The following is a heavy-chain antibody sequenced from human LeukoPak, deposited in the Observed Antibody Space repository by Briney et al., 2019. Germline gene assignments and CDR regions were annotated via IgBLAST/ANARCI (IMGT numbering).Heavy chain of an antibody. V-gene: IGHV3-7*01. J-gene: IGHJ4*02. D-gene: IGHD6-13*01. CDR1: GFTFNIYW. CDR2: IKGDGSET. Sequence: TGGSLRLSCASSGFTFNIYWMIWVRQAPGKGLEWVANIKGDGSETHYVDSVKGRFTISRDNAQNSLFLQMNSLRAEDTAVYYCAREPFAAPWDCWGQGTLVTVSS. CDR3: AREPFAAPWDC.